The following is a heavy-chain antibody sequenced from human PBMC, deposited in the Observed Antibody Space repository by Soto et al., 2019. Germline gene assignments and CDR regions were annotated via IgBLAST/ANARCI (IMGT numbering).Heavy chain of an antibody. CDR1: GGTFSSYA. J-gene: IGHJ4*02. D-gene: IGHD2-21*02. Sequence: SVKVSCKTSGGTFSSYAISWVRQAPGQGLEWMGGIVPIVDTSTYAQKFQGRVTITRDTSASTAYMELSSLRSEDTAVYYCARSIVVVTALDYWGQGTLVTVSS. CDR3: ARSIVVVTALDY. CDR2: IVPIVDTS. V-gene: IGHV1-69*05.